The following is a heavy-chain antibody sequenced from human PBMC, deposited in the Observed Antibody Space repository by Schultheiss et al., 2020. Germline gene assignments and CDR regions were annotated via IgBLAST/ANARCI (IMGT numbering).Heavy chain of an antibody. CDR3: ARGKYGDYSPWFYP. V-gene: IGHV4-59*01. CDR1: GGSISSYY. Sequence: SETLSLTCTVSGGSISSYYWSWIRQPPGKGLEWIGYIYYSGSTNYNPSLKSRVTISVDTSKNQFSLKLSSVTAADTAVYYCARGKYGDYSPWFYPWGQGTLVTVSS. J-gene: IGHJ5*02. CDR2: IYYSGST. D-gene: IGHD4-17*01.